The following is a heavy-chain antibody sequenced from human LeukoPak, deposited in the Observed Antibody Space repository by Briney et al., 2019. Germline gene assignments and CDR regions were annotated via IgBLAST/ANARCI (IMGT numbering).Heavy chain of an antibody. J-gene: IGHJ4*02. V-gene: IGHV3-66*01. Sequence: GGSLRLSCAASGFTVSSDYMGWVRQAPEKGLEWVSLISSGGSTYYADSLRGRFTISRDNSKNTLYLQMNSLRAEDTAVYYCGRVGDGYNDNYWGQGTLVTVSS. D-gene: IGHD5-24*01. CDR1: GFTVSSDY. CDR3: GRVGDGYNDNY. CDR2: ISSGGST.